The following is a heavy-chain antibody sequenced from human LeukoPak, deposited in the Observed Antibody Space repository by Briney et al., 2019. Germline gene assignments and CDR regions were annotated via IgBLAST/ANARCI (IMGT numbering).Heavy chain of an antibody. Sequence: ASVKVSCKASGGTFSSYAISWVRQAPGQGLEWMGWINPNSGGTNYAQKFQGRVTMTRDTSISTAYMELSRLRSDDTAVYYCARVSDYYDSSGYRQDAFDIWGQGTVVTVSS. CDR2: INPNSGGT. V-gene: IGHV1-2*02. J-gene: IGHJ3*02. D-gene: IGHD3-22*01. CDR1: GGTFSSYA. CDR3: ARVSDYYDSSGYRQDAFDI.